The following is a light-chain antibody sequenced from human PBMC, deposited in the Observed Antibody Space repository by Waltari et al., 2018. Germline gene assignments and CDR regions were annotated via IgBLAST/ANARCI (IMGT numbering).Light chain of an antibody. CDR3: QQYDISPLT. CDR2: GAY. CDR1: QTVRTTY. J-gene: IGKJ4*01. V-gene: IGKV3-20*01. Sequence: EIVLTQSPGTLSLSPGERATLSCRASQTVRTTYLAWYQQKPGQAPTLLIYGAYSRSTGIPDRFSGSGSGTDFSLTISSLEPEDFAVYYCQQYDISPLTFGGGTKVEIK.